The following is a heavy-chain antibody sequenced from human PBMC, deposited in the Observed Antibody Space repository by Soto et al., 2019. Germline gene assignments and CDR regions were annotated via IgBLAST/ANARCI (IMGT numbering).Heavy chain of an antibody. CDR2: IIPIFDSV. Sequence: SVKVSCKISGGSFSNYSLLWVRQAPGQGLEWMGGIIPIFDSVTCAQKFQDRITITADESTNTAYMELSSLRCDDTAIYFCARGHILATSGPPFDSWGQGTLVTVSS. CDR1: GGSFSNYS. D-gene: IGHD1-1*01. V-gene: IGHV1-69*13. J-gene: IGHJ4*02. CDR3: ARGHILATSGPPFDS.